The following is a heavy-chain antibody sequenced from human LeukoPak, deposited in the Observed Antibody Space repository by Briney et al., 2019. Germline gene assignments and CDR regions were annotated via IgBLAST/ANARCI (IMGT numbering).Heavy chain of an antibody. D-gene: IGHD3-10*01. V-gene: IGHV4-34*01. CDR1: GGSFSGYY. Sequence: PSETLSLTCAVYGGSFSGYYWSWIRQPPGKGLEWIGEINHSGSTNYNPSLKSRVTISVDTSKNQFSLKLSSVTAADTAVYYCARAMVRGVIFRTNWFDPWGQGTLVTVSS. CDR2: INHSGST. J-gene: IGHJ5*02. CDR3: ARAMVRGVIFRTNWFDP.